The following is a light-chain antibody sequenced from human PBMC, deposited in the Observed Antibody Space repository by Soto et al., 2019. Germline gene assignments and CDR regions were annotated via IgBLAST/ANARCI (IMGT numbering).Light chain of an antibody. J-gene: IGKJ5*01. CDR1: QSVSSN. CDR2: GAS. Sequence: EIVMTQSPSTLSLSPSERSTLSCRASQSVSSNLAWYQQKPGQTPRLLIYGASTRATGIPARFSGSGSGTEFTLTISSLQSEDFAVYYCHQYKNWPSTFGQGTRLEN. V-gene: IGKV3-15*01. CDR3: HQYKNWPST.